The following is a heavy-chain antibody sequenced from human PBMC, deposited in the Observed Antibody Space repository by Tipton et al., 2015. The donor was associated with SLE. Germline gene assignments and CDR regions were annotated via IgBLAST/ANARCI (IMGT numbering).Heavy chain of an antibody. J-gene: IGHJ4*02. CDR1: GGSISSYY. V-gene: IGHV4-59*01. CDR2: IYYSGST. CDR3: ARESSWDPLFDS. D-gene: IGHD6-13*01. Sequence: TLSLTCTVSGGSISSYYWSWIRQPPGKGLEWIGYIYYSGSTNYNPSLKCRVTISVDTSKNQFSLKLSSVTAADTAVYYCARESSWDPLFDSWGQGTLVTVSS.